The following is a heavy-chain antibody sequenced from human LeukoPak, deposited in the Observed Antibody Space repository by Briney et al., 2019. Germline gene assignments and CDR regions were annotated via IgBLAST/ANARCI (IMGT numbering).Heavy chain of an antibody. V-gene: IGHV1-18*01. D-gene: IGHD6-13*01. Sequence: ASVKVSCKASGYTFTSYGISWVRQAPGQGLEWMGWISAYNGNTNYAQKLQGRVTMTTDTSTSTAYMELRSLRSDDTAVYYCARDGRYSSSWYVYYYGMDVWGQGTTVTVPS. CDR2: ISAYNGNT. CDR3: ARDGRYSSSWYVYYYGMDV. CDR1: GYTFTSYG. J-gene: IGHJ6*02.